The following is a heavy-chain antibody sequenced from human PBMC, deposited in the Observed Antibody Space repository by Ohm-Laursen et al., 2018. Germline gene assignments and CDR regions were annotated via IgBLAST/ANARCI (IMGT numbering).Heavy chain of an antibody. CDR2: ISSSSSYI. CDR3: ARGNSVGATSGMDV. CDR1: GFTFSSYS. J-gene: IGHJ6*02. D-gene: IGHD1-26*01. V-gene: IGHV3-21*04. Sequence: SLRLSCAASGFTFSSYSMNWVRQAPGKGLEWVSSISSSSSYIYYADSVKGRFTISRDNSANTLYLQMNSLRAEDTAVYYCARGNSVGATSGMDVWGQGTTVTVSS.